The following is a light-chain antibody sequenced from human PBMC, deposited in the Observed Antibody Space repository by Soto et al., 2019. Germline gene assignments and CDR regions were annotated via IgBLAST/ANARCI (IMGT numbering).Light chain of an antibody. Sequence: EIVMTQSPATLSVSPGETATLSCRASQSVNSNLAWYQQKPGQAPRLLISDASTRAAGLPARFSGSGSGTEFTVTISSLQSEDFAVYFCQQSNNWPKTFGQGTKVEIK. V-gene: IGKV3-15*01. CDR2: DAS. J-gene: IGKJ1*01. CDR3: QQSNNWPKT. CDR1: QSVNSN.